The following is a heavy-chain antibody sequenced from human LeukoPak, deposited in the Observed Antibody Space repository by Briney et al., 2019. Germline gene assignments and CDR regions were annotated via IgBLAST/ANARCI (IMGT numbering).Heavy chain of an antibody. V-gene: IGHV1-69*04. D-gene: IGHD6-6*01. J-gene: IGHJ5*02. CDR2: IIPILGIA. Sequence: SVKVSCKASGGTFSSYAISWVRQAPGQGLEWMGRIIPILGIANYAQKFQGRVTITADKSTGTAYMELSSLRSEDTAVYYCARGATRPRGWFDPWGQGTLVTVSS. CDR3: ARGATRPRGWFDP. CDR1: GGTFSSYA.